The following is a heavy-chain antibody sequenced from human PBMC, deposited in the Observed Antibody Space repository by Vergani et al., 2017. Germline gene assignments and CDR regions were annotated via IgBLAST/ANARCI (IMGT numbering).Heavy chain of an antibody. J-gene: IGHJ6*02. Sequence: QVQLVQSGAEVKKPGASVKVSCKVSGYTLTELYMHWVRQAPGKGLEWMGGFDPEDGETIYAQQFQGRVTMTEDTSTDTAYMELSSLGSEDTAGYYCATERRVYYYGSESTYYYGMDVWGQGTTVTVSS. V-gene: IGHV1-24*01. CDR1: GYTLTELY. D-gene: IGHD3-10*01. CDR2: FDPEDGET. CDR3: ATERRVYYYGSESTYYYGMDV.